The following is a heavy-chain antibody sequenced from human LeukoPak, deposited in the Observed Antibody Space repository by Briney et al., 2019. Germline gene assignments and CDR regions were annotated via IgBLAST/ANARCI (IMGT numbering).Heavy chain of an antibody. CDR2: IYYSGST. Sequence: SETLSLTCTVSGGSISSYYWSWIRQPPGKGLEWIGYIYYSGSTNYKPSLKSRVTISVETSKNQFSLKLRSVTTADTAVYYCARVTGYMIEDYFDYWGQGTLVTVSS. D-gene: IGHD3-22*01. J-gene: IGHJ4*02. CDR3: ARVTGYMIEDYFDY. V-gene: IGHV4-59*01. CDR1: GGSISSYY.